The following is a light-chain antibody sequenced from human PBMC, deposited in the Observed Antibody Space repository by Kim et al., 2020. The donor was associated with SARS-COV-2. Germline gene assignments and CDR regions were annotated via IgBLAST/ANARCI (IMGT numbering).Light chain of an antibody. CDR3: LLYYNGHRV. J-gene: IGLJ2*01. Sequence: PGRAGPLTCVASTGAVTSAHHQYWFQQKPGQAPRTLIYDTRNKHSWTPARLSGSLLGGKAALTLSGALPEDEAEYYCLLYYNGHRVFGGGTQLTVL. CDR1: TGAVTSAHH. V-gene: IGLV7-46*01. CDR2: DTR.